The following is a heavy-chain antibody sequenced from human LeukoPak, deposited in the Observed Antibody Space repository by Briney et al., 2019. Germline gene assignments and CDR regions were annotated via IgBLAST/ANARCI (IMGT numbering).Heavy chain of an antibody. D-gene: IGHD3-3*01. J-gene: IGHJ5*02. Sequence: GGSLRLSCAASGFTLSSDEMNWVRQAPGRGLECVSYISSGGTTIYYADSVRGRFTISRDNARSALYLQMNSLRAEDTAIYYCATYSYYDYWMWWTWGRGTLVTVSS. CDR2: ISSGGTTI. CDR3: ATYSYYDYWMWWT. V-gene: IGHV3-48*03. CDR1: GFTLSSDE.